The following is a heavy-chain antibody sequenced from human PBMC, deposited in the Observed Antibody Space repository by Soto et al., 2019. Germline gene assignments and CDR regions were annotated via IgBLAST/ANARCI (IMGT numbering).Heavy chain of an antibody. V-gene: IGHV1-8*01. CDR2: MNPNNGAT. CDR1: GYTFTTYD. Sequence: QVQLAQSGAEVKKPGASVKVSCKASGYTFTTYDFNWVRQATGQGLEWMGWMNPNNGATDYAQKFQGRVTMTRDTSINTAYMELSSLRSEDTAVYYCAGGYGPYFDYWGQGALVTVSS. CDR3: AGGYGPYFDY. J-gene: IGHJ4*02. D-gene: IGHD3-10*01.